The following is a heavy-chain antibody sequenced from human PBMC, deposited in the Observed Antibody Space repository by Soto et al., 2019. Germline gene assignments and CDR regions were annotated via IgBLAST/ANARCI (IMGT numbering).Heavy chain of an antibody. D-gene: IGHD3-22*01. CDR1: GYTFTNYG. CDR3: ARDTDEKYYYDLHKWFDP. CDR2: ISAYNGNI. J-gene: IGHJ5*02. Sequence: GASVKVSCKASGYTFTNYGISWVRQAPGQGLEWMGWISAYNGNINYAQKFQGRVTMTTDTSTGTAYMELRSLRSDDTAVYYCARDTDEKYYYDLHKWFDPWGQGTLVTVSS. V-gene: IGHV1-18*01.